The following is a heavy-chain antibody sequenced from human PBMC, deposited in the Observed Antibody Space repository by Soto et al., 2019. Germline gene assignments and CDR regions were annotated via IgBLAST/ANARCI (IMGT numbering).Heavy chain of an antibody. D-gene: IGHD3-10*01. CDR2: IRNKANSYGT. CDR1: GFTFGDHY. V-gene: IGHV3-72*01. J-gene: IGHJ3*02. Sequence: GGSLRLSCAASGFTFGDHYMDWVRQAPGKGLEWVGRIRNKANSYGTDYAASVKGRFTISRDDSENSLYLQMSSLKTEDTAVYYCVRIGIAMFRAFDIWGQGTMVTVSS. CDR3: VRIGIAMFRAFDI.